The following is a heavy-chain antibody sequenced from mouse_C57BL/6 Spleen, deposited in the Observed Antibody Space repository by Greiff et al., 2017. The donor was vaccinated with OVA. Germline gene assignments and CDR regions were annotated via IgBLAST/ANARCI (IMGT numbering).Heavy chain of an antibody. CDR1: GYTFTSYW. V-gene: IGHV1-55*01. Sequence: QVQLQQPGAELVKPGASVKMSCKASGYTFTSYWITWVKQRPGQGLEWIGDIYPGSGSTNYNEKFKSKATLTVDTSSSTAYMQLSSLTSEDSAVYYCASSDSSEGYAMDYWGQGTSVPVSS. CDR3: ASSDSSEGYAMDY. D-gene: IGHD2-10*02. J-gene: IGHJ4*01. CDR2: IYPGSGST.